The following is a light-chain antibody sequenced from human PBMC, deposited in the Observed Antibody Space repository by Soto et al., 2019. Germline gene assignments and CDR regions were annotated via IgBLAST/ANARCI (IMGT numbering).Light chain of an antibody. J-gene: IGLJ3*02. V-gene: IGLV2-14*01. CDR2: GVT. CDR1: SSDVGGYNY. CDR3: ISYTSSSTRKV. Sequence: QSVLTQPASVSGSPGQSITISCTGTSSDVGGYNYVSWYQQHPGKAPKLIIYGVTNRPSGVSNRFSGSKSGNTASLTISGLQAEDEADYYCISYTSSSTRKVFGGGTKLTVL.